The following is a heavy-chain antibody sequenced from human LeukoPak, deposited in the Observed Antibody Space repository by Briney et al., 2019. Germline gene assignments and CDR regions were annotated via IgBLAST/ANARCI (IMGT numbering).Heavy chain of an antibody. D-gene: IGHD3-9*01. CDR3: ARGARDYDILTGYYNVDAFDI. J-gene: IGHJ3*02. CDR1: GYTFTSYD. Sequence: ASVKVSCKASGYTFTSYDINWVRQATGQGLEWMGWMNPNSGNTGYAQKFQGRVTITRNTSISTAYMELSSLRSEDTAVYYCARGARDYDILTGYYNVDAFDIWGQGTMVTVSS. V-gene: IGHV1-8*03. CDR2: MNPNSGNT.